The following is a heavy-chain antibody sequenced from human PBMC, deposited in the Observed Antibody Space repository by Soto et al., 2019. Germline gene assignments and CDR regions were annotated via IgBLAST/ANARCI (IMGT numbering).Heavy chain of an antibody. D-gene: IGHD6-6*01. CDR1: GFSFSSYS. CDR3: ESEEQLSSLDY. J-gene: IGHJ4*02. V-gene: IGHV3-21*01. CDR2: ISSSSSYI. Sequence: PGCSLRISCAAAGFSFSSYSMNWVRQAPGKGLEWVSSISSSSSYIYYADSVKGRFTISRDNAKNSLYLQMNSLRAEDTAVYYCESEEQLSSLDYWGQGTLVTASS.